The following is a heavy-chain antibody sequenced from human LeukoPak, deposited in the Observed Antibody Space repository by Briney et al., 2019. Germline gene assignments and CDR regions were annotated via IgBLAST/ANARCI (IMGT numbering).Heavy chain of an antibody. CDR1: GNSISSYY. CDR3: ARQFMSTFDI. V-gene: IGHV4-59*08. CDR2: IYYSGSI. J-gene: IGHJ3*02. D-gene: IGHD3-16*01. Sequence: SETLSLTCTVSGNSISSYYWSWIRQPPGKGLEWIGYIYYSGSIDYNPSLKSRVTISVDTSKNQFSLKLSSVTAADTAVYYCARQFMSTFDIWGQGTMVTVSS.